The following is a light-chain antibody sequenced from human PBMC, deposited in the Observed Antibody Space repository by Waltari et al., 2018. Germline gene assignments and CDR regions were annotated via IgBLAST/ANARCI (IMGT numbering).Light chain of an antibody. CDR2: ANN. CDR1: SSNIGSRFD. CDR3: QSYDSSLSAWV. V-gene: IGLV1-40*01. J-gene: IGLJ2*01. Sequence: QSVLTQPPSVSGAPGQRVTISCTGSSSNIGSRFDVHWYQQVPGTVPKLLIYANNYRPSGVPGRFSGSKSDTSASLAIAGLQAEDEADYYCQSYDSSLSAWVFGGGTKLTVL.